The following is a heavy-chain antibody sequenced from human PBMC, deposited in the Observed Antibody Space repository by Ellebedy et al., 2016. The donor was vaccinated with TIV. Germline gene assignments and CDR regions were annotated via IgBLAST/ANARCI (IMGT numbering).Heavy chain of an antibody. CDR2: ITRDSDAM. V-gene: IGHV3-48*02. Sequence: PGGSLRLSCSASGFTFSSFSMNWARQAPGKGLEWVSYITRDSDAMSYADSVKGRFTISRDNSKNSLYLQMNSRRDADTAVYYCVTDLQWAFDIWGQGTVVTVSS. CDR1: GFTFSSFS. J-gene: IGHJ3*02. D-gene: IGHD2-8*01. CDR3: VTDLQWAFDI.